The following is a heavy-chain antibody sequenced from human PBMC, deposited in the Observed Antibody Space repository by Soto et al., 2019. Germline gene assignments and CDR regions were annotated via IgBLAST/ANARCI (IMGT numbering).Heavy chain of an antibody. D-gene: IGHD3-22*01. Sequence: SVKVSCKDSGGIFSSYAMIWVRRAKGQGFEWMGGIIPVVDTPYYVQPFQGRVTITADESTNTAYLELSSLRSDDTAMYYCARGDSAEGWFNEFWGQGSRVTVSS. V-gene: IGHV1-69*13. J-gene: IGHJ4*02. CDR1: GGIFSSYA. CDR2: IIPVVDTP. CDR3: ARGDSAEGWFNEF.